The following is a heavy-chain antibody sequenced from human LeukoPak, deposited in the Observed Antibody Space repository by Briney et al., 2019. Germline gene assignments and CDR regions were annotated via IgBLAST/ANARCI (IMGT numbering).Heavy chain of an antibody. V-gene: IGHV4-30-4*01. CDR1: GGSINSGDYY. Sequence: SETLSLTCTVSGGSINSGDYYWSWIRQPPGKGLEWIGYIYYSGGTYYNPSLKSRLTISIDTSKNQFSLKLNSVTAADTAVYYCARAHRPYGDYGYNWFDPWGQGTLVTVSS. CDR2: IYYSGGT. CDR3: ARAHRPYGDYGYNWFDP. D-gene: IGHD4-17*01. J-gene: IGHJ5*02.